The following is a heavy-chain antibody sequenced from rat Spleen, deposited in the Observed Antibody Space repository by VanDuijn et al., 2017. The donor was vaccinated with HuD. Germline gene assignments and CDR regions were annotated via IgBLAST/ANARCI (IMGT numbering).Heavy chain of an antibody. CDR3: TRADYGGDWFAY. V-gene: IGHV2-15*01. CDR2: MWSGGST. D-gene: IGHD1-11*01. Sequence: QVQLKESGPGLVQPSQTLSLTCTVSGFSLTDYSVNWVRQPPGKGLEWIGAMWSGGSTDYNSALKSRLSISRDTAKSQVLLKMNSLQTEDTAIYYCTRADYGGDWFAYWGQGTLVTVSS. CDR1: GFSLTDYS. J-gene: IGHJ3*01.